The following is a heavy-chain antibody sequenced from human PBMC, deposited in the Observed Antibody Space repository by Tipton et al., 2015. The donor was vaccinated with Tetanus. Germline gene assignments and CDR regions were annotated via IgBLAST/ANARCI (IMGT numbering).Heavy chain of an antibody. J-gene: IGHJ3*02. D-gene: IGHD6-13*01. Sequence: TLSLTCTVSGGSISSGGYYWAWIRQHPGKGLEWIGYIYYSGTTYYTPSLKSRVTISLDTSKSQFSLKLSSVTATDTAVYYCARSPSRSSSWSADDAFDIWGQGTMVTVSS. CDR3: ARSPSRSSSWSADDAFDI. CDR2: IYYSGTT. CDR1: GGSISSGGYY. V-gene: IGHV4-31*03.